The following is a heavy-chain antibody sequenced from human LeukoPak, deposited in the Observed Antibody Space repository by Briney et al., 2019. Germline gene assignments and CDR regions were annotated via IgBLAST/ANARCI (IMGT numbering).Heavy chain of an antibody. Sequence: GASVRVSCKASGGTFNSYVISWVRQAPGQGLEWIGGIIPLFDTATYAQKFQDRVTITADTSTSTVYMELSSLRSEDTAVYFCARGSSGISSWFDPWGQGTLVTVSS. CDR1: GGTFNSYV. CDR3: ARGSSGISSWFDP. V-gene: IGHV1-69*06. D-gene: IGHD6-19*01. J-gene: IGHJ5*02. CDR2: IIPLFDTA.